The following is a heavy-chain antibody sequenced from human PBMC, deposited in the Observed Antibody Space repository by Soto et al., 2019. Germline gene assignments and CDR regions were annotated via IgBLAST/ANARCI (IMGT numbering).Heavy chain of an antibody. D-gene: IGHD6-19*01. V-gene: IGHV5-51*01. Sequence: PGVFMKICNKGAGYSCISYWSGWVSQMPGKGLEWMGIIYPGDSDTRYSPSFQGQVTISADKSISTAYLQWSSLEASDTAMYYCARLEAGTGCSYWGQGTLVTVSS. CDR2: IYPGDSDT. CDR1: GYSCISYW. CDR3: ARLEAGTGCSY. J-gene: IGHJ4*02.